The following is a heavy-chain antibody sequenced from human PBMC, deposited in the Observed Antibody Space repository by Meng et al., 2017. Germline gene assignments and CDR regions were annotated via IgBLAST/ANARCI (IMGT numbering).Heavy chain of an antibody. V-gene: IGHV3-23*01. Sequence: GESLKISCAASGFAFSSYAMSWVRQAPGKGLEWVSAISGSGGSTYYADSVKGRFTISRDNSKNTLYLQMNSLRAEDTAVYYCARDRSYTVFDYWGQGTLVTVSS. D-gene: IGHD1-26*01. CDR2: ISGSGGST. CDR1: GFAFSSYA. J-gene: IGHJ4*02. CDR3: ARDRSYTVFDY.